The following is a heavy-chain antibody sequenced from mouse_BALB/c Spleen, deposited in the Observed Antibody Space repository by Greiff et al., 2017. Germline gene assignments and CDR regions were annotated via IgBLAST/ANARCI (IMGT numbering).Heavy chain of an antibody. CDR3: ARTGGYAMDY. V-gene: IGHV5-17*02. Sequence: DVMLVESGGGLVQPGGSLKLSCAASGFTFSSFGMHWVRQAPEKGLEWVAYISSGSSTIYYADTVKGRFTISRDNPKNTLFLQMTSLRSEDTAMYYCARTGGYAMDYWGQGTSVTVSS. CDR1: GFTFSSFG. J-gene: IGHJ4*01. CDR2: ISSGSSTI.